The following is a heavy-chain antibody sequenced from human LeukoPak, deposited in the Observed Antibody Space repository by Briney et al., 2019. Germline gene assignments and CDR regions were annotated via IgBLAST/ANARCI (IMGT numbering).Heavy chain of an antibody. V-gene: IGHV3-30*02. CDR3: AKGPDYVHYFDY. CDR1: GFTFSSYG. D-gene: IGHD4-17*01. Sequence: PGGSLRLSCAASGFTFSSYGMHWVRQAPGKGLEWVAFIRYDGSNKYYADSVKGRFTISRDNSKNTLYLQMNSLRAEDTAVYYCAKGPDYVHYFDYWGQGTLVTVSS. J-gene: IGHJ4*02. CDR2: IRYDGSNK.